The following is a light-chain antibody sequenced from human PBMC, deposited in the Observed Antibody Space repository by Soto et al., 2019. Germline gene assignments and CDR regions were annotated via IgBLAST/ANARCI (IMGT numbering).Light chain of an antibody. CDR1: SSDVGAYDL. J-gene: IGLJ2*01. Sequence: QSALTQPACVSVSPGQSITISCIGTSSDVGAYDLVSWYQQYPGTAPRLIIYENIRRPSGIDSRFSGSKSGNTAALTISGLRAEDESNYHCCSYAGNRIFVFGGGTKVTVL. CDR2: ENI. V-gene: IGLV2-23*01. CDR3: CSYAGNRIFV.